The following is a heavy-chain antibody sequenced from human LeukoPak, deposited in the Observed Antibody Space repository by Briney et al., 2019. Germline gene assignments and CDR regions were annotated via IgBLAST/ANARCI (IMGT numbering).Heavy chain of an antibody. D-gene: IGHD5-24*01. CDR3: ARPLEMATTNDAFDI. Sequence: GESLKISCKGSGYSFTSYWIGWVRQMPGKGLEWMGIIWPGDSDTRYSPSFQGQVTISADKSISTAYLQWSSLKASDTAMYYCARPLEMATTNDAFDIWGQGTMVTVST. CDR2: IWPGDSDT. CDR1: GYSFTSYW. V-gene: IGHV5-51*01. J-gene: IGHJ3*02.